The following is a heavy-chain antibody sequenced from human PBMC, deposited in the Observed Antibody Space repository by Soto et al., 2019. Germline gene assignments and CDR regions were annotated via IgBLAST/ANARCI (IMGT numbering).Heavy chain of an antibody. D-gene: IGHD6-13*01. J-gene: IGHJ4*02. Sequence: QGQLQESGPGLVKPSETLSLLCSVSGGSIRGNSYNWGWTRQPPGKGLEGIGSISHTGSTYYHPSLNSRVTVSVDTSKNQFSLKLRSVTAADTAVYYCARHRGNWQQNFDNWRQGILVTVSP. CDR3: ARHRGNWQQNFDN. CDR1: GGSIRGNSYN. V-gene: IGHV4-39*01. CDR2: ISHTGST.